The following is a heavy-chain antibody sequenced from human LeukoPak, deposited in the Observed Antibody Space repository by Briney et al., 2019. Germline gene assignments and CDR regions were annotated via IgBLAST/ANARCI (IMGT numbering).Heavy chain of an antibody. J-gene: IGHJ6*02. D-gene: IGHD6-6*01. Sequence: SETLSLTCAVYGGSFSGYYWSWIRQPPGKGLEWIGEINHSGSTNYNPSLKSRVTISVDTSKNQFSLKLSSVTAADTAVYYCARGRWQLVRFYYYGMDVWDQGTTVTVSS. V-gene: IGHV4-34*01. CDR1: GGSFSGYY. CDR2: INHSGST. CDR3: ARGRWQLVRFYYYGMDV.